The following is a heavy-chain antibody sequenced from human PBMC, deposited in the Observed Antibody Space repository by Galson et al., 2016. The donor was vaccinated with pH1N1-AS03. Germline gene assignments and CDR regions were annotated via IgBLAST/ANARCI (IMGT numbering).Heavy chain of an antibody. V-gene: IGHV2-5*02. D-gene: IGHD2-8*01. CDR3: ARSTHVNEGLDF. CDR1: GFSLSTCGVH. J-gene: IGHJ4*02. Sequence: PALVKPPQTLTLTCTFSGFSLSTCGVHVAWIRQPPGKALEWLALIFWDGETRYRPSLRSRLTITKDTSKNQVVLTMTNMDPVDTATYYCARSTHVNEGLDFWGQGTLVTVSS. CDR2: IFWDGET.